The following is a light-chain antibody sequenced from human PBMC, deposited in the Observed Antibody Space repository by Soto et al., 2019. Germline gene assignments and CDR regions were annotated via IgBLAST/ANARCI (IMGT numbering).Light chain of an antibody. CDR3: GTWDSSLSAGV. CDR1: SSNIESNY. Sequence: QSALTQPPSISATPGQKVTISCSGSSSNIESNYVSWYQQVPGTAPKLLIYDNNERPSGIPDRFSGSKSGTSATPGITGLQTGDEADYYCGTWDSSLSAGVFGTGTKVTVL. V-gene: IGLV1-51*01. CDR2: DNN. J-gene: IGLJ1*01.